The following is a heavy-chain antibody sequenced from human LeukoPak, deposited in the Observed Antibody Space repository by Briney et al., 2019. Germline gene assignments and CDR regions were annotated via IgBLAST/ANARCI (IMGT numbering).Heavy chain of an antibody. CDR2: ISWDGGST. CDR3: AKELIDGYYYDSSGGLWFDP. Sequence: GGSLRLSCAASGFTFDDYAMHWVRQAPGKGLEWVSLISWDGGSTYYADSVKGRFTISRDNSKNSLYLQMNSLRAEDTALYYCAKELIDGYYYDSSGGLWFDPWGQGTLVTVSS. D-gene: IGHD3-22*01. CDR1: GFTFDDYA. V-gene: IGHV3-43D*03. J-gene: IGHJ5*02.